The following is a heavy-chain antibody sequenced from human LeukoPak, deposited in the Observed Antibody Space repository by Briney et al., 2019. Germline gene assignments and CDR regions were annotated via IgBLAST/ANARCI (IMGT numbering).Heavy chain of an antibody. Sequence: SVKVSCKASGYTFTSYGISWVRQAPGQGLEWMGGIIPIFGTANYAQKFQGRVTITADKSTSTAYMELSSLRSEDTAVYYCARAVRIAAAGKVDYYMDVWGKGTTVTASS. CDR2: IIPIFGTA. CDR1: GYTFTSYG. J-gene: IGHJ6*03. V-gene: IGHV1-69*06. D-gene: IGHD6-13*01. CDR3: ARAVRIAAAGKVDYYMDV.